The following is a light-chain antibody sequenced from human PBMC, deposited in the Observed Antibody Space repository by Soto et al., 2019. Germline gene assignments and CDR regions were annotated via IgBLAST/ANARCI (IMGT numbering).Light chain of an antibody. J-gene: IGLJ1*01. V-gene: IGLV1-51*01. Sequence: QSVLTQPPSVSAAPGQKVTISCSGSSSNIGNNYVSWYQQLPGTAPKLLIYDNNKRPSEIPDRFSGSKSGTSATLGITGLQTGEEADYYCGTWDSSLSAGVFGTGTKLTVL. CDR1: SSNIGNNY. CDR3: GTWDSSLSAGV. CDR2: DNN.